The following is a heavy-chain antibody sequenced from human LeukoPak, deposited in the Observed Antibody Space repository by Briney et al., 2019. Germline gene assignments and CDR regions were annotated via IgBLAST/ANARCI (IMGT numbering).Heavy chain of an antibody. D-gene: IGHD2-2*01. J-gene: IGHJ4*02. CDR2: ISSSSSTI. CDR3: ASLWRGPPAAINDYFDY. Sequence: GGSLRLSCAASGFTFSSYSMNWVRQAPGKGLEWVSYISSSSSTIYYADSVKGRFTISRDNAKNSLYLQMNSLRAEDTAVYYCASLWRGPPAAINDYFDYWGQGTLVTVSS. V-gene: IGHV3-48*01. CDR1: GFTFSSYS.